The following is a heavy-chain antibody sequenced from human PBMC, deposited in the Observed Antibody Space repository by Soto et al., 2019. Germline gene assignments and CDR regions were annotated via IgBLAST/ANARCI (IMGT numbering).Heavy chain of an antibody. CDR2: ISPYSGNT. CDR3: VRFASSGWYTGGY. Sequence: QVQLVQSGGEVKKPGASVKVSCKASGYIFTNYDIGWVRQAPGQGLEWMGWISPYSGNTKYTQKVQGRVTMTTDTSTRTACMERRSLRSDDTAVYYCVRFASSGWYTGGYWGQGTLVTVSS. CDR1: GYIFTNYD. D-gene: IGHD6-19*01. J-gene: IGHJ4*02. V-gene: IGHV1-18*01.